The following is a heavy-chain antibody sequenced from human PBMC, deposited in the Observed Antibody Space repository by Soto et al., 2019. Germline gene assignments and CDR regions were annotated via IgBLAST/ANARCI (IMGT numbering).Heavy chain of an antibody. CDR2: INPNSGGT. Sequence: ASGKVSCKASGYTFTGYYMHWVRQAPGLGLEWMGWINPNSGGTNYAQKFQGWVTMTRDTSISTAYMELSRLRSDDTAVYYCARVHSQLRPLDWFDPWGQGTLVPVSS. CDR3: ARVHSQLRPLDWFDP. CDR1: GYTFTGYY. J-gene: IGHJ5*02. V-gene: IGHV1-2*04. D-gene: IGHD2-2*01.